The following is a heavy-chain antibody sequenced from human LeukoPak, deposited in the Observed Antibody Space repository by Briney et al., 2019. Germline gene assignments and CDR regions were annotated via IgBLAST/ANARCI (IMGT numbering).Heavy chain of an antibody. CDR2: IYYTVNT. Sequence: SETLSLTCTVSGGSISSYYWGWIRQPPGKGLEWIGSIYYTVNTNYNPSLKSRVTISVDTSKNQFSLKLSSVTAADTAVYYCARNGRVVPAAMRYYYYMDVWGKGTTVTISS. CDR3: ARNGRVVPAAMRYYYYMDV. CDR1: GGSISSYY. V-gene: IGHV4-39*07. J-gene: IGHJ6*03. D-gene: IGHD2-2*01.